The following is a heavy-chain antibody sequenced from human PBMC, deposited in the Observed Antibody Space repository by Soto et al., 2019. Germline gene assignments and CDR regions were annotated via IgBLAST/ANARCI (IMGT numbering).Heavy chain of an antibody. CDR2: IYHSGST. D-gene: IGHD3-9*01. V-gene: IGHV4-4*02. CDR3: ARVLRERSGFTGSLDYYYYYYMDV. CDR1: GGSISSSNW. J-gene: IGHJ6*03. Sequence: SETLSLTCAVSGGSISSSNWWSWVRQPPGKGLEWIGEIYHSGSTNYNPSLKSRVTISVDTSKNQFSLKLSSVTAADTAVYYCARVLRERSGFTGSLDYYYYYYMDVWGKGTTVTVSS.